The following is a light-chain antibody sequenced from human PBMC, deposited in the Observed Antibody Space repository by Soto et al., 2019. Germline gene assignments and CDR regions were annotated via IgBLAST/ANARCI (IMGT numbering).Light chain of an antibody. CDR1: QSISSY. V-gene: IGKV1-39*01. Sequence: DIPMTQSPSSLSASVGDRVTITCRASQSISSYLNWYQQKPGKAPKLLIYAASSLQSGVPSRFSGIGSGTDFTLTISSLQPEDFATYYCQQSYSTPRTFGQGTKVEIK. J-gene: IGKJ1*01. CDR3: QQSYSTPRT. CDR2: AAS.